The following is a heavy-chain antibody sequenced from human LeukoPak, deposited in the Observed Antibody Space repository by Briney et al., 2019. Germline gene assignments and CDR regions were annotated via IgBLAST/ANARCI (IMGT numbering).Heavy chain of an antibody. D-gene: IGHD6-19*01. CDR2: IYSGGST. CDR1: GFNVSSNY. Sequence: GGSLRLSCAASGFNVSSNYMSWVRQAPGKGLEWVSLIYSGGSTYYADSVKGRFTISRDNSKNTLYLQMNSLRAEDTAVYYCARGGIQVSGIDEFDYWGQGTLVTVSS. CDR3: ARGGIQVSGIDEFDY. V-gene: IGHV3-66*02. J-gene: IGHJ4*02.